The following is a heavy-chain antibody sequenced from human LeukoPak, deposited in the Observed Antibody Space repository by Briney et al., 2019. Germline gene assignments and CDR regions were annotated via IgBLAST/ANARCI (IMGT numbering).Heavy chain of an antibody. CDR3: ARRPPVVVVPAAIRPGWFDP. CDR2: INHSGST. V-gene: IGHV4-34*01. D-gene: IGHD2-2*02. CDR1: GGSFSGYY. J-gene: IGHJ5*02. Sequence: SETLPLTCAVYGGSFSGYYWSWIRQPPGKGLEWIGEINHSGSTNYNPSLKSRVTISVDTSKNQFSLKLSSVTAADTAVYYCARRPPVVVVPAAIRPGWFDPWGQGTLVTVSS.